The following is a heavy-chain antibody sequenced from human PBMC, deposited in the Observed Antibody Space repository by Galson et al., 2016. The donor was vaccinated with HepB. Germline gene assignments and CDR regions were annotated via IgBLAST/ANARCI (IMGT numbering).Heavy chain of an antibody. J-gene: IGHJ4*02. CDR3: AKAFLDIAAAGIDY. Sequence: SLRLSCAASGFTVSSNYMSWVRQAPGKGLEWVSVIYSGGSTYYADSVKGRFTISRDRSKNTLYLQMNSLRAEDTAVYYCAKAFLDIAAAGIDYWGQGTLVTVSS. V-gene: IGHV3-53*01. CDR1: GFTVSSNY. D-gene: IGHD6-13*01. CDR2: IYSGGST.